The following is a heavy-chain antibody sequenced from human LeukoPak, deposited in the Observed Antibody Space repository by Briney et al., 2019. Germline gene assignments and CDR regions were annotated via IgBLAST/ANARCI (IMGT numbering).Heavy chain of an antibody. J-gene: IGHJ4*02. V-gene: IGHV4-34*01. Sequence: SETLSLTCAVSGGSFSVHYWSWIRQPPGKGLEWIGEINQSGSTTYNPSLKSRVTLSVDTSKNQFSLTLSSVTAADTAVYYCATSYIGGFGKPDYWGQGTLVTVSS. D-gene: IGHD3-16*01. CDR1: GGSFSVHY. CDR2: INQSGST. CDR3: ATSYIGGFGKPDY.